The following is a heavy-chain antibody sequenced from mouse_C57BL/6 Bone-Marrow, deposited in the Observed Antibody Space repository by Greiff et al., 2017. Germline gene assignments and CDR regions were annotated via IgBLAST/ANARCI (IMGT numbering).Heavy chain of an antibody. V-gene: IGHV14-2*01. D-gene: IGHD3-3*01. J-gene: IGHJ2*01. CDR2: NEPEGGET. Sequence: EVQLQQSGAELVKPGASVKLSCTASGFNIKDYYMHWVKQRTEQGLEWIGRNEPEGGETQNAPNFQGKATITADTSSSTAYLQLSSLTSEDTAVYYCAHLGQGDLDYWCQGTTLTVSS. CDR3: AHLGQGDLDY. CDR1: GFNIKDYY.